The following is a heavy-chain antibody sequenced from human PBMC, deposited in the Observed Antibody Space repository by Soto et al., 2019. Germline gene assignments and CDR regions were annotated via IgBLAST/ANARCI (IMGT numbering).Heavy chain of an antibody. J-gene: IGHJ3*02. Sequence: SETLSLTCTVSGGSISSGGYYWSWIRQHLGKGLEWIGYIYYSGSTYYNPSLKSRVTISVDTSKNQFSLKLSSVTAADTAVYYCARDSRDAFDIWGQGTMVTV. CDR2: IYYSGST. V-gene: IGHV4-31*03. CDR3: ARDSRDAFDI. CDR1: GGSISSGGYY.